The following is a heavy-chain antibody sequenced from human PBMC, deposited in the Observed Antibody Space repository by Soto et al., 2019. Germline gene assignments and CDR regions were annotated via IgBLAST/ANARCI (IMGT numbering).Heavy chain of an antibody. CDR1: GFTVSSTY. CDR2: IYSGGST. D-gene: IGHD1-26*01. Sequence: EAQLVESGGGLIQPGGSLRLSCAASGFTVSSTYMSWFRQAPGKGLEWVSVIYSGGSTFYADSVKGRFTISRDNSKNTLYLHMNSLRAEDTAVYYCAKMYSGSSPLQYWGQGTLVTVSS. J-gene: IGHJ4*02. CDR3: AKMYSGSSPLQY. V-gene: IGHV3-53*01.